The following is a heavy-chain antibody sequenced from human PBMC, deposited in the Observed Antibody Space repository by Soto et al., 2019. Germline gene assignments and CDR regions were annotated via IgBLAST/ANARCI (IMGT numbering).Heavy chain of an antibody. D-gene: IGHD6-19*01. CDR1: GGSIGSSNW. V-gene: IGHV4-4*02. Sequence: SETLSLTCVVSGGSIGSSNWWSWVRQSPGKGLEWIGEIYDSGSTNYNPSLKSRVTISLDKSKNQFSLKLSSVNAADTAVYYCARSRSSSGWYFFGYWGQGTLVTVSS. J-gene: IGHJ4*02. CDR3: ARSRSSSGWYFFGY. CDR2: IYDSGST.